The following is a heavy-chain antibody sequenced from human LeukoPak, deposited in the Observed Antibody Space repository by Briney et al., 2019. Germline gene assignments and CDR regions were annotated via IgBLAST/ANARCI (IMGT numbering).Heavy chain of an antibody. CDR3: AREKKTYYYDSSSYYFDY. D-gene: IGHD3-22*01. CDR1: GFTFSTYS. J-gene: IGHJ4*02. Sequence: PGGSLRLSCAASGFTFSTYSMNWVRQAPGKGLEWVSYISSSSSTIYYADSVKGRCTISRDNAKNSLYLQMNSLRAEDTAVYYCAREKKTYYYDSSSYYFDYWGQGTLVTVSS. V-gene: IGHV3-48*01. CDR2: ISSSSSTI.